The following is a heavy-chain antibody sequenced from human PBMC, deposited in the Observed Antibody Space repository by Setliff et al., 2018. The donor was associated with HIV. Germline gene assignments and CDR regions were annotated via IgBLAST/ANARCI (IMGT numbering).Heavy chain of an antibody. D-gene: IGHD3-10*01. V-gene: IGHV3-49*03. CDR1: GFTFGDYA. Sequence: GESLKISCLTSGFTFGDYALSWFRQAPGKGLEWVAFIRSKVYGGTTEYAASVKGRFAILRDDSTSIAYLQMNSLKTEDTGVYYCSRSLGSYFDSAGYLRYFDYWGQGTQVTAPQ. CDR3: SRSLGSYFDSAGYLRYFDY. J-gene: IGHJ4*02. CDR2: IRSKVYGGTT.